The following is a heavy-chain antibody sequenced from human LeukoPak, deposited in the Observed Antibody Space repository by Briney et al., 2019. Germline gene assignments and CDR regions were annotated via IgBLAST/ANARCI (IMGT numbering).Heavy chain of an antibody. CDR3: ARGVYYYYYMDV. CDR1: GFTVSSYA. V-gene: IGHV3-21*01. J-gene: IGHJ6*03. Sequence: AGRSLTLACAASGFTVSSYAMTWVRQAPGKGREWVSSLSSRSRYIYYADSLKGRFTISRDNDKNSLYLQMSSLRAEDTAVYYCARGVYYYYYMDVWGKGTTVSISS. CDR2: LSSRSRYI.